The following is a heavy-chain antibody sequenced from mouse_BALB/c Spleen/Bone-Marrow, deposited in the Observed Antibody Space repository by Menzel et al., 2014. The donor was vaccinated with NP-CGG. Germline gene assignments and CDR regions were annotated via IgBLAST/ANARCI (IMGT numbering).Heavy chain of an antibody. D-gene: IGHD1-2*01. CDR3: AEITTAAYYVMDY. J-gene: IGHJ4*01. V-gene: IGHV14-3*02. CDR2: IDPANGNT. CDR1: GFNIKDTY. Sequence: VQLKESGAELVKPGASVKLSCTASGFNIKDTYIHWVKQRPEQGLEWIGRIDPANGNTKYDPKFQGKATITADTSPNTAYLQLSSLTSEDTAVYYCAEITTAAYYVMDYWGQGTSVTVSS.